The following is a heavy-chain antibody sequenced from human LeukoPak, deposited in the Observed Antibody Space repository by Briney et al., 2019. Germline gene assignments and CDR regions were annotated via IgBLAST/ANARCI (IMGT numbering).Heavy chain of an antibody. CDR3: ARAYYDDSSGYYPGGDY. CDR1: GYTFTRYY. J-gene: IGHJ4*02. CDR2: INPSGGST. D-gene: IGHD3-22*01. Sequence: GASVKVSCKASGYTFTRYYMQLVRQAPGQGLEWMGIINPSGGSTSYAQKFQGRVTMTRDTSTSSVYMELSSLRSEDTAVYYCARAYYDDSSGYYPGGDYWGQGTLVTVSS. V-gene: IGHV1-46*01.